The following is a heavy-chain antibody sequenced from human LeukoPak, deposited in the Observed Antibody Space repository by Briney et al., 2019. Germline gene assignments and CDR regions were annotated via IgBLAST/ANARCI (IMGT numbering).Heavy chain of an antibody. V-gene: IGHV4-30-2*01. Sequence: SQTLSLTCTVSGGSISSGGYYWSWIRQPPGKGLEWIGYIYHSGSTYYNPSLKSRVTISVDRSKNQFSLKLSSVTAADTAVYYCARVGIAARPDLGREYYFDYWGQGTLVTVSS. CDR2: IYHSGST. CDR3: ARVGIAARPDLGREYYFDY. J-gene: IGHJ4*02. D-gene: IGHD6-6*01. CDR1: GGSISSGGYY.